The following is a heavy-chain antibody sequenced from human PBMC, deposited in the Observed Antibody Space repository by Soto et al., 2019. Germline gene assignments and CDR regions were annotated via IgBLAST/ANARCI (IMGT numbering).Heavy chain of an antibody. Sequence: GGSLRLSCAASGFTVSSNYMSWVRQAPGKGLEWVSVIYSGGSTYYADSVKGRFTISRDNSKNTLYLQMNSLRAEDTAVYYCARVNDGDTSFDYWGQGTLVTVSS. CDR3: ARVNDGDTSFDY. D-gene: IGHD4-17*01. CDR2: IYSGGST. CDR1: GFTVSSNY. J-gene: IGHJ4*02. V-gene: IGHV3-66*01.